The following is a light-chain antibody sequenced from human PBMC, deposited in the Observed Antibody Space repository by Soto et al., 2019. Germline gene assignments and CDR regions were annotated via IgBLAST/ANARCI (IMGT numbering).Light chain of an antibody. J-gene: IGLJ1*01. CDR1: SNDVGGYNY. CDR3: SSYTSSSLHV. Sequence: QIVLTQPASGSGAPGQSITLFRTGTSNDVGGYNYVSWYQQHPGKAPKLMIYDVSNRPSGVSNRFSGSKSGNTASLTISGLQAEDEADYYCSSYTSSSLHVFGTGTKVTVL. V-gene: IGLV2-14*03. CDR2: DVS.